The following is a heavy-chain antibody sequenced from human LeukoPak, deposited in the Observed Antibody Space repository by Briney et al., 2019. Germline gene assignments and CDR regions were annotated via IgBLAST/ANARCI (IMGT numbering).Heavy chain of an antibody. CDR2: INHSGST. Sequence: SETLSLTCAVYGGSFSGYYWSWIRQPPGKGLEWIGEINHSGSTNYNPSLKSRVTISVDTSKNQFSLKLSSVTAADTAVYYCARILTTVTSDAFDIWGQGTVVTVSS. D-gene: IGHD4-17*01. V-gene: IGHV4-34*01. CDR1: GGSFSGYY. CDR3: ARILTTVTSDAFDI. J-gene: IGHJ3*02.